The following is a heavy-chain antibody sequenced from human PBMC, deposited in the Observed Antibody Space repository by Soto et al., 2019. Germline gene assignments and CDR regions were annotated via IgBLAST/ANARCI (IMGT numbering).Heavy chain of an antibody. CDR2: INPNSGGT. CDR3: ASGYYLGSGSYYTLDV. D-gene: IGHD3-10*01. V-gene: IGHV1-2*02. Sequence: ASVKVSCKASGYTFTGYYMHWVRQAPGQGLEWMGWINPNSGGTNYAQKFQGRVTMTRDTSISTAYMELSRLRSDDTAVYYCASGYYLGSGSYYTLDVWGQGTTVTVSS. CDR1: GYTFTGYY. J-gene: IGHJ6*02.